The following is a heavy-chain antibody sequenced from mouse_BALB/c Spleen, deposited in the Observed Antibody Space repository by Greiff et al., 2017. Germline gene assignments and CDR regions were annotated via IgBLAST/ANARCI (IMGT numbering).Heavy chain of an antibody. D-gene: IGHD2-4*01. CDR3: ARQGITTDFDY. Sequence: EVKLVESGGGLVKPGGSLKLSCAASGFAFSSYDMSWVRQTPEKRLEWVAYISSGGGSTYYPDTVKGRFTISRDNAKNTLYLQTSSLKSEDTAMYYCARQGITTDFDYWGQGTTLTVSS. V-gene: IGHV5-12-1*01. J-gene: IGHJ2*01. CDR2: ISSGGGST. CDR1: GFAFSSYD.